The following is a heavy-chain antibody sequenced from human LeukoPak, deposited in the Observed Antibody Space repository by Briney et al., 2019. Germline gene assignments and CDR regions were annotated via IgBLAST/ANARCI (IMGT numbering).Heavy chain of an antibody. Sequence: SETLSLTCTVSGGSISSYYWSWIRQPPGKGLEWIGYIYYSGSTNYNPSLKSRVTISVDTSKNQFSPKLSSVTAADTAVYYCARHPTEDSGYEFDAFDIWGQGTMVTVSS. D-gene: IGHD5-12*01. CDR1: GGSISSYY. J-gene: IGHJ3*02. V-gene: IGHV4-59*08. CDR3: ARHPTEDSGYEFDAFDI. CDR2: IYYSGST.